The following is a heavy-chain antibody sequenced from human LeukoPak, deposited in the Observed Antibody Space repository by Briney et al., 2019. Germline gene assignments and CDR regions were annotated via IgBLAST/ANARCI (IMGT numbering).Heavy chain of an antibody. D-gene: IGHD5-18*01. CDR1: GGTFSSYV. CDR3: ARDDTAMVNYFDY. Sequence: EASVKVSCKASGGTFSSYVISWVRQAPGQGLEWMGRIIPILGIANYAQKFQGRVTITADKSTSTAYMELSSLRSEDTAVYYCARDDTAMVNYFDYWGQGTLVTVSS. CDR2: IIPILGIA. J-gene: IGHJ4*02. V-gene: IGHV1-69*04.